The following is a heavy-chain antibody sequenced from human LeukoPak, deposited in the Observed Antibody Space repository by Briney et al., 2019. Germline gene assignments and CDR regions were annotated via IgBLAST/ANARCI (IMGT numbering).Heavy chain of an antibody. D-gene: IGHD2-15*01. V-gene: IGHV5-51*01. J-gene: IGHJ4*02. CDR1: GXSFTSYW. Sequence: GESLKISCKGSGXSFTSYWIGWVRQMPGKGLEWMGISYPGDSDTRYSPSFQGQVTISADKSISTAYLQWSSLKASDTAMYYCARRAPYCSGGSCYLDYWGQGTLVTVSS. CDR3: ARRAPYCSGGSCYLDY. CDR2: SYPGDSDT.